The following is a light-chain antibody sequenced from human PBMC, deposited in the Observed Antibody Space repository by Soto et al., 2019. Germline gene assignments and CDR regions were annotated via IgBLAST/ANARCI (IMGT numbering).Light chain of an antibody. J-gene: IGKJ1*01. CDR3: QQRSNWSSTWT. Sequence: EIVLTQSPATLSLSPGERATLFCRASQSIGGFLAWYQQRPGQAPRLLIYEASNRPTGIPARFSGRGPGTDFTLTISSLESEDFAVYYFQQRSNWSSTWTLGQGTKVEIK. CDR2: EAS. CDR1: QSIGGF. V-gene: IGKV3D-11*02.